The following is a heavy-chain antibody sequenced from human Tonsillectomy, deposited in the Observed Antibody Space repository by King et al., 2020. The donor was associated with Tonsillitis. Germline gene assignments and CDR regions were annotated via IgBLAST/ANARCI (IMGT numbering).Heavy chain of an antibody. J-gene: IGHJ4*02. V-gene: IGHV4-34*01. CDR3: ARGWEYYDFWSGYYRSADFDY. CDR1: GGSFSGYY. D-gene: IGHD3-3*01. Sequence: VQLQQWGAGLLKPSETLSLTCAVYGGSFSGYYWSWIRQPPGKGLEWIGEINHSGSTNYNPSLKSRVTISVDTSQNQFSLKLSSVTAADTAVYYCARGWEYYDFWSGYYRSADFDYWGQGTLVTVSS. CDR2: INHSGST.